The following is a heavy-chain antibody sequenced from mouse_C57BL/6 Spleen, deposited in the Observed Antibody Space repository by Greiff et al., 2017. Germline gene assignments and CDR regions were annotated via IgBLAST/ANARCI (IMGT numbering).Heavy chain of an antibody. Sequence: QVQLQQSGAELVKPGASVKISCKASGYAFSSYWMHWVKQRPGKGLEWIGQIYPGDGDTNYNGKFKGKATLTADKSSSTAYMQLSSLTSEDSAVSCCASYDGYYDWYFDVWGTGTTVTVSS. J-gene: IGHJ1*03. V-gene: IGHV1-80*01. D-gene: IGHD2-3*01. CDR2: IYPGDGDT. CDR3: ASYDGYYDWYFDV. CDR1: GYAFSSYW.